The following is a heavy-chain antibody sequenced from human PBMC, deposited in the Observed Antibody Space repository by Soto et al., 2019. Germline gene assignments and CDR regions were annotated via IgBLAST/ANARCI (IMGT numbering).Heavy chain of an antibody. J-gene: IGHJ4*02. CDR3: ARHEGMAARDFAY. Sequence: QLQLQESGPGLVKPSETLSLTCTVSGGSISSSSYYWGWIRQPPGKGLEWIGSIYYSGSTYYNPSLKSRVTISVDTSKHQFSLKLSSVTAADTAVYYCARHEGMAARDFAYWGQGTLVTVSS. V-gene: IGHV4-39*01. D-gene: IGHD6-19*01. CDR1: GGSISSSSYY. CDR2: IYYSGST.